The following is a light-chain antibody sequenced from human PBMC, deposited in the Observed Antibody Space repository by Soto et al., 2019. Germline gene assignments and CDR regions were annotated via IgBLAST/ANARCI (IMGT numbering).Light chain of an antibody. CDR3: AAWDDSLNGAV. V-gene: IGLV1-44*01. CDR2: SNN. J-gene: IGLJ2*01. Sequence: QSVLTQPPSASGTPGQRVTISCSGSSSNIGSNAVNWYQQLPGTAPKVLIYSNNQRPSGVPDRFSGSKSGTSASLAISGLQSEDGVDYYCAAWDDSLNGAVFGGGTKLTVL. CDR1: SSNIGSNA.